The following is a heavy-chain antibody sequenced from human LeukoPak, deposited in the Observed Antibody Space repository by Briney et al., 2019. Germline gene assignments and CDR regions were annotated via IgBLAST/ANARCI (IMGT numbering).Heavy chain of an antibody. CDR1: GFTFSSYA. CDR2: TTDDGGST. J-gene: IGHJ5*02. Sequence: GGSLRLSCAASGFTFSSYAMSWVRQAPGKGLEWVSTTTDDGGSTHYADAVKGRLTMSRDNSKNTLYLQLNSLRAEDTAVYYCAKEDSEGGPNWFDPWGQGTLVTVSS. V-gene: IGHV3-23*01. CDR3: AKEDSEGGPNWFDP. D-gene: IGHD1-14*01.